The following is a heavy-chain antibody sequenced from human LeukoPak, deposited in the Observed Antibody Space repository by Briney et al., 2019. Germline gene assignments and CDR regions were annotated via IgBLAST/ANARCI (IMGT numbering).Heavy chain of an antibody. V-gene: IGHV1-2*02. D-gene: IGHD3-22*01. CDR1: GYTFTSYY. CDR3: ARDERYDSSGYPFDY. J-gene: IGHJ4*02. Sequence: ASVKVSCKASGYTFTSYYMHWVRQAPGQGLEWMGWINPKSGGTNYAQKFQGRVTMTRDTSISTAYMELSRLRSDDTAMYYCARDERYDSSGYPFDYWGQGTLVTVSS. CDR2: INPKSGGT.